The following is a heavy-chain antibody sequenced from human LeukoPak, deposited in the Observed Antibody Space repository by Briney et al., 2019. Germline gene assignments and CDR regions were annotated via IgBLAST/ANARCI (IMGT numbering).Heavy chain of an antibody. Sequence: GRSLRLSCAASGFTFSSYAMHWVRQAPGKGLEWVAVISYDGSNKYYADSVKGRFTISRDNSENTLYLQMNSLRAEDTAVYYCARVSIVLMVYASFDYWGQGTLVTVSS. CDR2: ISYDGSNK. CDR1: GFTFSSYA. V-gene: IGHV3-30-3*01. D-gene: IGHD2-8*01. J-gene: IGHJ4*02. CDR3: ARVSIVLMVYASFDY.